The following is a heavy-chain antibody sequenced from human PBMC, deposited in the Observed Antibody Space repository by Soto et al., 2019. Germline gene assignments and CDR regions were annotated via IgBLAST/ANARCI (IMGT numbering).Heavy chain of an antibody. J-gene: IGHJ5*02. CDR1: GGSISSSSYY. Sequence: QLQLQESGPGLVKPSETLSLTCTVSGGSISSSSYYWGWIRQPPGKGLEWIGSIYYSGSTYYNPSLKSRVTISVDTSKNQFSLKLSSVTAADTAVYYCARQRDDYGDHRERDNWFDPWGQGTLVTVSS. CDR2: IYYSGST. V-gene: IGHV4-39*01. D-gene: IGHD4-17*01. CDR3: ARQRDDYGDHRERDNWFDP.